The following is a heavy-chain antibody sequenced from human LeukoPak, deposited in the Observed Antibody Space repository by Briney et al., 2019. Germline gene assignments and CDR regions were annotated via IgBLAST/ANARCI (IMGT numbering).Heavy chain of an antibody. Sequence: PGGSLRLSCADSGFTFTKNSMNWVRQAPGKGLEWVSSIGSSGSPIFYADLVKGRFTISRDNAKNSLYLQMSSLRAEDTALYYCARGGSGGTRDDTFDIWGQGTMVTVSS. D-gene: IGHD2-15*01. CDR3: ARGGSGGTRDDTFDI. CDR2: IGSSGSPI. J-gene: IGHJ3*02. V-gene: IGHV3-21*01. CDR1: GFTFTKNS.